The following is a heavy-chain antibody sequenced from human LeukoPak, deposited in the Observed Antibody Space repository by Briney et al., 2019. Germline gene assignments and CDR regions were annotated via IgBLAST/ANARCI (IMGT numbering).Heavy chain of an antibody. CDR1: GFTFEHYW. Sequence: GGSLRLSCAASGFTFEHYWMRRVPQSPGEGREWVATIKGDGSKKDYVDSVRGRFTVSIDNAKNSLYLQMSSLRVEDTAIYYCESTTGPWGQGTLVTVSS. D-gene: IGHD1-7*01. V-gene: IGHV3-7*03. CDR2: IKGDGSKK. J-gene: IGHJ5*01. CDR3: ESTTGP.